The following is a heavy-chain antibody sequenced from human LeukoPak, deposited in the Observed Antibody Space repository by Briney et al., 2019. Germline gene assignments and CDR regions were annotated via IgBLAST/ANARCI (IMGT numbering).Heavy chain of an antibody. D-gene: IGHD3-3*01. V-gene: IGHV4-38-2*02. J-gene: IGHJ4*02. Sequence: SETLSLTCTVSGYSISSGYHWGWIRQPPGKGLEWIGSIYHSGSTNYNPSLKSRVTISVDTSKNQFSLKLSSVTAADTAVYYCARGFDFFDYWGQGTLVTVSS. CDR1: GYSISSGYH. CDR3: ARGFDFFDY. CDR2: IYHSGST.